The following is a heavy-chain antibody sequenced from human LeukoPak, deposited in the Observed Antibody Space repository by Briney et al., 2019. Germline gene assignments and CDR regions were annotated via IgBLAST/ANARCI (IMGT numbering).Heavy chain of an antibody. CDR3: VRKVFYFDY. D-gene: IGHD5/OR15-5a*01. V-gene: IGHV6-1*01. CDR2: TYYRSKWYT. CDR1: GDSVSSNNPA. Sequence: SQTLSLTCAISGDSVSSNNPAWNWIRQSPSRGLEWLGRTYYRSKWYTDYAVSVKGRITINPDTSKNQFSLQLSSVTAADTAVYYCVRKVFYFDYWGQGTLVTVSS. J-gene: IGHJ4*02.